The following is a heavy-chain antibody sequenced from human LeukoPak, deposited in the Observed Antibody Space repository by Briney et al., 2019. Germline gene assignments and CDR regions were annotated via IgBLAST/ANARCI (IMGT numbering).Heavy chain of an antibody. CDR3: ARDGGGGTVDY. CDR2: IYYSGST. J-gene: IGHJ4*02. Sequence: KASETLSLTCTVPGGSISSYYWSWIRQPPGKGLEWIGYIYYSGSTNYNPSLKSRVTISVDTSKNQFSLKLSSVTAADTAVYYCARDGGGGTVDYWGQGTLVTVSS. D-gene: IGHD2-15*01. V-gene: IGHV4-59*12. CDR1: GGSISSYY.